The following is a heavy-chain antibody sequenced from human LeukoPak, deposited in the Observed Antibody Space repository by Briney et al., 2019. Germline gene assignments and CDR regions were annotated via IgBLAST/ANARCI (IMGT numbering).Heavy chain of an antibody. CDR1: GFTFSTFE. Sequence: PGRSLRLSCAASGFTFSTFEMTWVRQAPGKGLEWVSYISSSGSTTYYPDSVRGRFTISRDDAKSSLYLQMNSLRAEDTAIYYCARVTNLNTWFDYWGQGTLVTVSS. J-gene: IGHJ4*02. V-gene: IGHV3-48*03. CDR2: ISSSGSTT. CDR3: ARVTNLNTWFDY.